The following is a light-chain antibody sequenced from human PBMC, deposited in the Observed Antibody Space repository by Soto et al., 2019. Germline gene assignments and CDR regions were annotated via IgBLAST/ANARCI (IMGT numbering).Light chain of an antibody. CDR1: QSVSSSH. V-gene: IGKV3-20*01. Sequence: EIVLTQSPGTLSLSPGERATLSCRASQSVSSSHLVWYQQQTGQAPRLLIYGASSRATGIPDRFSGGGSGTDFTLTISRLEPEDFAVYYCQQFGAAPHTFGQGTKLEIK. CDR2: GAS. CDR3: QQFGAAPHT. J-gene: IGKJ2*01.